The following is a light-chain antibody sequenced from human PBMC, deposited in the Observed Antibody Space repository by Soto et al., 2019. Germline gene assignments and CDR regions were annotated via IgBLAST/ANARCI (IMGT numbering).Light chain of an antibody. CDR3: QQYGSSGT. V-gene: IGKV3-11*01. Sequence: EIVLTQSPATLSMSPGERANLSCRASQSVSNYLAWYQQKPGQAPRLLIYEASNRASGIPARFSGRGSGTDFTLTISSLEPEDFAVYYCQQYGSSGTFGQGTKVDIK. CDR2: EAS. J-gene: IGKJ1*01. CDR1: QSVSNY.